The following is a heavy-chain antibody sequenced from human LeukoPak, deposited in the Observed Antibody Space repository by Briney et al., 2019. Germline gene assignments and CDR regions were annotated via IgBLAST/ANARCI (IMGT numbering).Heavy chain of an antibody. Sequence: SETLSLTCTVSGDAISRGNFYWSWIRQTAGKGLEWIGRIYTVGTTNYNPSLESRVTMSIDTSRNQFSLNLTSVTAAGTAVYFCARDGVSSGNYYQMDVWGEGTTVTVSS. CDR3: ARDGVSSGNYYQMDV. CDR1: GDAISRGNFY. D-gene: IGHD3-3*01. CDR2: IYTVGTT. J-gene: IGHJ6*03. V-gene: IGHV4-61*02.